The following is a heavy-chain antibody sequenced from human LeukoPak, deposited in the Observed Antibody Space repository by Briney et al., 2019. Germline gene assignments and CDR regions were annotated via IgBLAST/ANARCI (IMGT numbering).Heavy chain of an antibody. Sequence: GGSLRLSCAASGFTFSSYWMHWVRKAPGKGLVWVSRINGDGSRTNYADSVKGRFAISRDNAENTVNLQIYSLKAEDTAVYFCARGVPGCWYFDLWGRATLVTVSS. CDR1: GFTFSSYW. J-gene: IGHJ2*01. D-gene: IGHD3-10*01. CDR2: INGDGSRT. CDR3: ARGVPGCWYFDL. V-gene: IGHV3-74*01.